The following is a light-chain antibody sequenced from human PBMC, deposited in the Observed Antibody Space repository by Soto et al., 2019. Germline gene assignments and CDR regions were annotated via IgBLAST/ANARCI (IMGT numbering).Light chain of an antibody. V-gene: IGKV1-17*01. CDR2: SAS. Sequence: DIQMTQSPSSLSASVGDRVTITCRASQGIRHDLGWYHQKPGKAPKRLIYSASSLESGVPSRCSGSGSGTEFSLTISSLQPEDFATYDCLQYNTYPRTFGQGTRVEIK. J-gene: IGKJ1*01. CDR1: QGIRHD. CDR3: LQYNTYPRT.